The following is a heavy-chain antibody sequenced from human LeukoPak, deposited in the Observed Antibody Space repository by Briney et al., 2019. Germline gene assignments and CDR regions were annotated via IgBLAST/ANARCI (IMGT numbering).Heavy chain of an antibody. CDR1: GFTFSSYG. CDR3: AKDGFNYYGSSGYTVA. V-gene: IGHV3-23*01. CDR2: ISGSGGST. D-gene: IGHD3-22*01. J-gene: IGHJ5*02. Sequence: PGGSLRLSCAASGFTFSSYGMSWVRQAPGKGLEWVSAISGSGGSTYYADSVKGRFTISRDNSKNTLYLQMNSLRAEDTAVYYCAKDGFNYYGSSGYTVAWGQGTLVTVSS.